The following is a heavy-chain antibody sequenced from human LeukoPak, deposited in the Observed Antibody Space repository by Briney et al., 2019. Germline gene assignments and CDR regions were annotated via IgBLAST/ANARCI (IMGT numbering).Heavy chain of an antibody. V-gene: IGHV3-23*01. J-gene: IGHJ1*01. CDR2: ICGSGTCS. CDR3: AKEEDSGSYYSFQH. CDR1: GFTFRSYA. Sequence: GGSLRLSCAASGFTFRSYALSWVRQAPGKGLEWVSGICGSGTCSYDADSVKGRFTISRDNSKNTLSLQMNSLRAEDKATYYCAKEEDSGSYYSFQHWGQGTLVTVSS. D-gene: IGHD1-26*01.